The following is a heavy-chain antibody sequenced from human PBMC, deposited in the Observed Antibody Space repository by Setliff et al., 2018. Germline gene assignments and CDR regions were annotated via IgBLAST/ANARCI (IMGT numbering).Heavy chain of an antibody. CDR2: INHSGST. J-gene: IGHJ4*02. CDR1: GGSFSGYY. Sequence: LSLTCAVYGGSFSGYYWSWIRQPPGKGLEWIGEINHSGSTNYNPSLKSRVTISVDTSKNQVSLKLKSVTAADTAVYYCTRNFLGWLARFWGRGTLVTVSS. V-gene: IGHV4-34*01. CDR3: TRNFLGWLARF. D-gene: IGHD6-19*01.